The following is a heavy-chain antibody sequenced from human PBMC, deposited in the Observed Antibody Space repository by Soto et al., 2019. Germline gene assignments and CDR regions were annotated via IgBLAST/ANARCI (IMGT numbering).Heavy chain of an antibody. Sequence: KTGGSLRLSCAASGFTFSSCAMGWVRQAPGKGLEWVGRIKSKTDGGTTDYAAPVKGRFTISRDDSKNTLYLQMNSLKTEDTAVYYCTTLPLYQLLPYYYYYGMDVWGQGTTVTVSS. J-gene: IGHJ6*02. CDR2: IKSKTDGGTT. CDR3: TTLPLYQLLPYYYYYGMDV. V-gene: IGHV3-15*01. D-gene: IGHD2-2*01. CDR1: GFTFSSCA.